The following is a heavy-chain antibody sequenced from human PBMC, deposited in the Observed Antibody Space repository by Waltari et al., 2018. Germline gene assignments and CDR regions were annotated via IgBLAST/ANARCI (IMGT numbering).Heavy chain of an antibody. CDR1: VGSISSYY. Sequence: QVQLQASGPGLVKPSETLSLTCTVSVGSISSYYLSWIRQPPGKGLEWIGYIYYSGSTNYNPSLKSRVTISVDTAKIQFSLKLSSVTAADTAVYYCARGDYYDSSGYSTPFDYWGQGTLVTVSS. D-gene: IGHD3-22*01. CDR2: IYYSGST. J-gene: IGHJ4*02. V-gene: IGHV4-59*01. CDR3: ARGDYYDSSGYSTPFDY.